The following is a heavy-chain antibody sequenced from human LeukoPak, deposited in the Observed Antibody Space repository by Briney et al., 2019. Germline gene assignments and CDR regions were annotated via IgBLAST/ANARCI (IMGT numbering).Heavy chain of an antibody. CDR2: IIPILGIA. D-gene: IGHD1-26*01. CDR1: GYTFTSYG. CDR3: ARARGSYSSEYFQH. V-gene: IGHV1-69*04. J-gene: IGHJ1*01. Sequence: SVKVSCKASGYTFTSYGISWVRQAPGQGLEWMGRIIPILGIANYAQKFQGRVTITADKSTSTAYMELSSLRSEDTAVYYCARARGSYSSEYFQHWGQGTLVTVSS.